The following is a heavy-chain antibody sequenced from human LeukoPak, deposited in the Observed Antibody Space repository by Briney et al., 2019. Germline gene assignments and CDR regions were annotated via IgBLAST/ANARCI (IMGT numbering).Heavy chain of an antibody. D-gene: IGHD1-1*01. CDR1: GYTLSEFS. CDR3: VASSPQNWKAHDY. CDR2: VDPEDGET. J-gene: IGHJ4*02. V-gene: IGHV1-24*01. Sequence: ASVKVSCKVSGYTLSEFSMHWVRQAPGKGLEWMGGVDPEDGETIYAQKFQGRVSMTEDTSTDTAYMELSSLRSEDTDVYYCVASSPQNWKAHDYWGQGTMVTVSS.